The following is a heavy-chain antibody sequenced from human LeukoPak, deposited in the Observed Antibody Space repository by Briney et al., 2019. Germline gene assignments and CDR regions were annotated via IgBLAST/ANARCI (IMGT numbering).Heavy chain of an antibody. CDR1: GGSISSSSYY. Sequence: NSSETLSLTCTVSGGSISSSSYYWGWIRQPPGKGLEWIGRIYTSGSTNYNPSLKSRVTISGDTSKNQFSLKLSSVTAADTAVYYCAREVEGATSYAFDIWGQGTMVTVSS. J-gene: IGHJ3*02. CDR2: IYTSGST. D-gene: IGHD1-26*01. V-gene: IGHV4-39*07. CDR3: AREVEGATSYAFDI.